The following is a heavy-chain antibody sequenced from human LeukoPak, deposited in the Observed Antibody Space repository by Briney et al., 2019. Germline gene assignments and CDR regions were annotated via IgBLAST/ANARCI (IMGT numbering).Heavy chain of an antibody. J-gene: IGHJ4*02. D-gene: IGHD3-16*02. CDR1: GASIRTYF. CDR2: VHSNGDT. V-gene: IGHV4-4*07. CDR3: ARDIGLAH. Sequence: SETLSLTCTVSGASIRTYFWSWFRQPAGKGLEWIGRVHSNGDTYYNPSLESRVTVSMVTSKNQFALNLTSLTAADTAVYYCARDIGLAHWGQGTLVTVSS.